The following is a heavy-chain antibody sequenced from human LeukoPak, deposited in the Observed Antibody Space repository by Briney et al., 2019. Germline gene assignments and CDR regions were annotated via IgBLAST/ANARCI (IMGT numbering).Heavy chain of an antibody. CDR3: AKDLSGGSYYGPFDD. V-gene: IGHV3-43*01. CDR1: GFTFDDYT. D-gene: IGHD1-26*01. Sequence: GSLRLSCAASGFTFDDYTMHWVRQAPGKGLEWVSLISWDGVVTHYADSVKGRFTISRDKSENSLYLQMNSLRPEDTAFYYCAKDLSGGSYYGPFDDWGQGTLVTVSS. J-gene: IGHJ4*02. CDR2: ISWDGVVT.